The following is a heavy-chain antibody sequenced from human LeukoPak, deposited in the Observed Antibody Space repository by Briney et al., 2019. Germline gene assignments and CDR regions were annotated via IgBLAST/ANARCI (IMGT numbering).Heavy chain of an antibody. CDR2: IKSKTDGGTT. CDR1: GFTFSNAW. J-gene: IGHJ6*03. D-gene: IGHD5-18*01. Sequence: GGSLRLSCAASGFTFSNAWMSWVRQAPGKGLEWVGRIKSKTDGGTTDYAAPVKGRFTISRDDSKNTLYLQMNSLKTEDTAVYYCARDPGYSYGGPHDYMDVWGKGTTVTVSS. CDR3: ARDPGYSYGGPHDYMDV. V-gene: IGHV3-15*01.